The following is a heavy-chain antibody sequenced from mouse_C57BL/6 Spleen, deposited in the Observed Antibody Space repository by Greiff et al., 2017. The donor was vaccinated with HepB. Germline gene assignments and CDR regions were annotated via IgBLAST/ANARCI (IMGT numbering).Heavy chain of an antibody. CDR1: GYSITSGYY. CDR2: ISYDGSN. V-gene: IGHV3-6*01. J-gene: IGHJ3*01. CDR3: ASGTRGFAY. D-gene: IGHD4-1*01. Sequence: VQLKESGPGLVKPSQSLSLTCSVTGYSITSGYYWNWIRQLPVNKLEWMGYISYDGSNNYNPTLKNRISITRDTSKNQFFLKLNSVTTEDTATYYCASGTRGFAYWGQGTLVTVSA.